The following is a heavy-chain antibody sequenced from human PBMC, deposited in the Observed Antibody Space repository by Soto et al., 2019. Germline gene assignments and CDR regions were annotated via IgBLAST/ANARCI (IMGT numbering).Heavy chain of an antibody. CDR3: AIDQHSELGGWFDP. CDR1: GFTFSSYG. D-gene: IGHD3-10*01. CDR2: IWYDGSNK. V-gene: IGHV3-33*01. Sequence: QVQLVESGGGVVQPGRSLRLSCAASGFTFSSYGMHWVRQAPGKGLEWVAVIWYDGSNKYYADSVKGRFTISRDNSKNTLYLQMNSLRAEDTAVYYCAIDQHSELGGWFDPWGQGTLVTVSS. J-gene: IGHJ5*02.